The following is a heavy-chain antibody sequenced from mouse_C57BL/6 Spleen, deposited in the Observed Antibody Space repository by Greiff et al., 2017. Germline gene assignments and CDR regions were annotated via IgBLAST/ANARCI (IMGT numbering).Heavy chain of an antibody. D-gene: IGHD1-1*01. J-gene: IGHJ4*01. CDR2: ISYDGSN. CDR3: ASRPVGYAMDY. CDR1: GYSITSGYY. Sequence: DVQLQESGPGLVKPSQSLSLTCSVTGYSITSGYYWNWIRQFPGNKLEWMGYISYDGSNNYNPSLKNRISITRDTSKNQFFLKLNSVTTEDTATYYCASRPVGYAMDYWGQGTSVTVSS. V-gene: IGHV3-6*01.